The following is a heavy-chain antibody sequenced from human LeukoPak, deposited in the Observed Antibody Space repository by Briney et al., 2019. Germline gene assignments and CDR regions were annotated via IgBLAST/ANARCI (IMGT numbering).Heavy chain of an antibody. CDR3: IRDEALWRLDY. Sequence: GGSLRLSCAASGFTFSNHWMHWVRQVPGKGLVWVSRIDERETNAMYADSVKGRFSISRDNAKNTVNLQMNSLRAEDTGVYYCIRDEALWRLDYWGQGTLVTVS. D-gene: IGHD2-21*01. CDR2: IDERETNA. V-gene: IGHV3-74*03. J-gene: IGHJ4*02. CDR1: GFTFSNHW.